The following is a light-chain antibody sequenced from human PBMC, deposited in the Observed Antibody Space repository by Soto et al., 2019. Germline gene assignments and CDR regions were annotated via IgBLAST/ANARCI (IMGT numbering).Light chain of an antibody. CDR2: GAS. CDR3: QQHAHWPLP. J-gene: IGKJ4*01. V-gene: IGKV3D-20*02. Sequence: IVLTHSPATLSLSPLERATLSFMSSQSVNSIYLAWYQQKPGQAPRLLIYGASSRATGIPDRFSGSGSGTDFTLTISSLEPEDFAVYYCQQHAHWPLPFGGGTKVDIK. CDR1: QSVNSIY.